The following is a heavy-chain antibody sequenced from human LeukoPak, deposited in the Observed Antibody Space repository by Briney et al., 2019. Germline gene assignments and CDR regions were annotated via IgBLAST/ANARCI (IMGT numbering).Heavy chain of an antibody. D-gene: IGHD3-22*01. CDR3: ARDFPYYYDSSGYESRAFDI. CDR2: IKQDGSEK. CDR1: GFTFSSYW. Sequence: PGGSLRLSCAASGFTFSSYWMSWVRQAPGKGLEWVANIKQDGSEKYYVDSVKGRFTISRDNAKNSLYLQMNSLRAEDTAVYYCARDFPYYYDSSGYESRAFDIWGQGTMVTVSS. J-gene: IGHJ3*02. V-gene: IGHV3-7*01.